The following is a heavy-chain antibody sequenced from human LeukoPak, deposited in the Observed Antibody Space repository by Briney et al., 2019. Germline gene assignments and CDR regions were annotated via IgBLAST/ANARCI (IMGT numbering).Heavy chain of an antibody. CDR2: IKQDGSEK. Sequence: PGGSLRLSCAASGFPFSSYWLSWVRNDPGKGLEWVDNIKQDGSEKYYVDSVKGRFTISRDNAKNSLYLQMNSLRVEDTAVYYCARGWELDPLGQGTLVTVSS. CDR1: GFPFSSYW. D-gene: IGHD1-26*01. V-gene: IGHV3-7*05. CDR3: ARGWELDP. J-gene: IGHJ5*02.